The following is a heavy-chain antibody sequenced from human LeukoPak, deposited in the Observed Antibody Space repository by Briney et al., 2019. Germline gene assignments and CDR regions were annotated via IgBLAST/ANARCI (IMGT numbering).Heavy chain of an antibody. CDR3: ARALSTSDYYYMDV. V-gene: IGHV3-30*01. Sequence: GGSLRLSCAASGFIFSSYAMHWVRQAPGKGLEWVAVISYDGSNKYYADSVEGRFTISRDNSKNTLYLQMNSLRAEDTAVYYCARALSTSDYYYMDVWGKGTTVTVSS. D-gene: IGHD2-2*01. CDR2: ISYDGSNK. CDR1: GFIFSSYA. J-gene: IGHJ6*03.